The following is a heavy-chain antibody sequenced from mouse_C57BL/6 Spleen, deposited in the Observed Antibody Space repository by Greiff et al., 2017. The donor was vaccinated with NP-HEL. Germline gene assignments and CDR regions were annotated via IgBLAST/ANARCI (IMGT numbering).Heavy chain of an antibody. CDR3: ARPDYYGSPYWYFDV. CDR1: GYTFTSYW. CDR2: IYPGSGST. D-gene: IGHD1-1*01. J-gene: IGHJ1*03. V-gene: IGHV1-55*01. Sequence: QVQLQQPGAELVKPGASVKMSCKASGYTFTSYWITWVKQRPGQGLEWIGDIYPGSGSTNYNEKFKSKATLTVDTSSSTAYMQLSSLTSEDSAVYYCARPDYYGSPYWYFDVWGTGTTVTVSS.